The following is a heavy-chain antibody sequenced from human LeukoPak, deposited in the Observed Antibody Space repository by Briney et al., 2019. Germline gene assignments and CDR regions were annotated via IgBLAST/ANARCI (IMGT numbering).Heavy chain of an antibody. V-gene: IGHV3-30*18. Sequence: GGSLRLSCAASGFTFSSYGMHWVRQAPGKGLEWVAVISYDGSNKYYADSVKGRFTISRDNSKNTLYLQMNSLRAEDTAVYYCAKAVDYDSSGYPDYWGQGTLVTVSS. CDR3: AKAVDYDSSGYPDY. CDR2: ISYDGSNK. J-gene: IGHJ4*02. CDR1: GFTFSSYG. D-gene: IGHD3-22*01.